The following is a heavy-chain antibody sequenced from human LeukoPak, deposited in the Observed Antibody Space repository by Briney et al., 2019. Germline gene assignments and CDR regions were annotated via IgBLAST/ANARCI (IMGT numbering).Heavy chain of an antibody. CDR1: GGSISSSSYY. CDR2: MYYGGST. J-gene: IGHJ4*02. Sequence: PSETLSLTCNVSGGSISSSSYYWGWIRQPPGKGLEWIGSMYYGGSTYYNPSLKSQVTISVDTSKNQFSLKLSSVTAADTAVYYCARRGPSGRSLDYWGQGTLVTVSS. D-gene: IGHD1-26*01. CDR3: ARRGPSGRSLDY. V-gene: IGHV4-39*01.